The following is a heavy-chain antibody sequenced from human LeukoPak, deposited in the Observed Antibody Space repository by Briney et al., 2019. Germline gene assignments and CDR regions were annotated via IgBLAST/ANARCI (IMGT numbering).Heavy chain of an antibody. V-gene: IGHV3-21*01. Sequence: GGSLRLSCAASGFTFSTYSMNWVRQAPGKGLEWVSSISSSSSYIYYADSVKGRFTISRDNAKNSLYLQMNSLRAEDTAVYYCARDPRRSSGWTDYYMDVWGKGTTVTVSS. CDR3: ARDPRRSSGWTDYYMDV. CDR1: GFTFSTYS. D-gene: IGHD6-19*01. J-gene: IGHJ6*03. CDR2: ISSSSSYI.